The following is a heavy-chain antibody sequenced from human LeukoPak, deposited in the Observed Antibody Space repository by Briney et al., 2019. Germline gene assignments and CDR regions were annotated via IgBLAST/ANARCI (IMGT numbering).Heavy chain of an antibody. J-gene: IGHJ6*02. Sequence: SETLSLTCTVSGGSISSYYWSWIRQPPGKGLEWIGYIYYSGSTNYNPSLKSRVTISVDTSKNQFSLKLSSVTAADTAVYYCAREKGHSGSYLDYYYGMDVWGQGTTVTVSS. D-gene: IGHD1-26*01. CDR1: GGSISSYY. CDR3: AREKGHSGSYLDYYYGMDV. CDR2: IYYSGST. V-gene: IGHV4-59*01.